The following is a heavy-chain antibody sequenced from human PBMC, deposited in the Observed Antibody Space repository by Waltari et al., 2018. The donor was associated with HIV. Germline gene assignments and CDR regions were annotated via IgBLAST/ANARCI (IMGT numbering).Heavy chain of an antibody. Sequence: EVELVESGGGLVQPGGSLRLSCAASGFTFSSYWMSWVRQAPGEGLVWVANIKQDGTEKYYGDSVKGRFTISRDNAKNSLYLQMNSLRVEDTAIYYCATSRFKEWLRVGPFDYWGQGTLVTVSS. CDR2: IKQDGTEK. D-gene: IGHD5-12*01. CDR3: ATSRFKEWLRVGPFDY. V-gene: IGHV3-7*01. CDR1: GFTFSSYW. J-gene: IGHJ4*02.